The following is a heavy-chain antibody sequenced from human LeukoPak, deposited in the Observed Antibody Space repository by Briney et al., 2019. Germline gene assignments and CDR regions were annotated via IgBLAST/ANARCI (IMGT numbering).Heavy chain of an antibody. CDR3: AKSSSGGWYLLGDAFDI. J-gene: IGHJ3*02. D-gene: IGHD6-19*01. V-gene: IGHV3-30*18. CDR2: ISYAGSDK. Sequence: GGSLRLSCAASGFTFSSHGIHWVRQAPGKGLEWVAVISYAGSDKYYADSVKGRFTISRDNSKNTLYLQMNSLRAEDTAVYYCAKSSSGGWYLLGDAFDIWGQGTMVTVSS. CDR1: GFTFSSHG.